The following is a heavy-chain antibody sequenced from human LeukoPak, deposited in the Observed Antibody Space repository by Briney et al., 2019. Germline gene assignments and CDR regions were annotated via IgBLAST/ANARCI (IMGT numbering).Heavy chain of an antibody. J-gene: IGHJ4*02. CDR2: ISAYNGNT. CDR1: GYTFTSYG. Sequence: ASVKVSCKASGYTFTSYGISWVRQAPGQGLEWMGWISAYNGNTNYAQKLQGRVTMTTDTSTSTAYMELRSLRSDDTAVYYCARDWGYCSSTSCSPFDYWGQGTLVTVSS. V-gene: IGHV1-18*01. D-gene: IGHD2-2*01. CDR3: ARDWGYCSSTSCSPFDY.